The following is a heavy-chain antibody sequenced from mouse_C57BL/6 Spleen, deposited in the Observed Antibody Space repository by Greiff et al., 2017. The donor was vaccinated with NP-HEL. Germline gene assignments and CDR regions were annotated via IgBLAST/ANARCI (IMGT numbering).Heavy chain of an antibody. CDR1: GYTFTSYW. CDR3: ARRIYYDYVVDN. CDR2: IHPNSGST. Sequence: QVQLQQPGAELVKPGASVKLSCKASGYTFTSYWMHWVKQRPGQGLEWIGMIHPNSGSTNYNEKFKSKATWTVDKSSSTAYMQLSSLTSEDSAVYDCARRIYYDYVVDNGGQGTTLTFSS. V-gene: IGHV1-64*01. D-gene: IGHD2-4*01. J-gene: IGHJ2*01.